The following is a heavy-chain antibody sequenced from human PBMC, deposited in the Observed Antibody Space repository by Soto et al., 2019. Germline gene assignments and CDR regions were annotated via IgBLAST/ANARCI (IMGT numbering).Heavy chain of an antibody. V-gene: IGHV4-39*01. D-gene: IGHD2-15*01. CDR1: GGSISSSSYY. CDR2: IYYSGST. J-gene: IGHJ6*03. Sequence: SETLSLTCTVSGGSISSSSYYWGWIRQPPGKGLEWIGSIYYSGSTYYNPSLKSRVTISVDTSKNQFSLKLSSVTAADTAVYYCARQLGYCSGCSYYLGYYYYYMDVWGKGTTVIGSS. CDR3: ARQLGYCSGCSYYLGYYYYYMDV.